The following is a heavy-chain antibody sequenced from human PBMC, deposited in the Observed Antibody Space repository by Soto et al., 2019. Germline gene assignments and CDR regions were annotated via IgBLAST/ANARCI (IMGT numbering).Heavy chain of an antibody. J-gene: IGHJ5*02. CDR2: IIPIFGRA. CDR3: ARCQGDPARLDGYWFDP. V-gene: IGHV1-69*01. D-gene: IGHD3-16*01. Sequence: QVQLVQSGAEVKKPGSSVKVSCKASVGTFSSYAISWVRQAPGQGLEWMGGIIPIFGRANYAQKFQGRVTITADESTSTAYMELSSLRSEDTAVYYCARCQGDPARLDGYWFDPWGQGTLVTVSS. CDR1: VGTFSSYA.